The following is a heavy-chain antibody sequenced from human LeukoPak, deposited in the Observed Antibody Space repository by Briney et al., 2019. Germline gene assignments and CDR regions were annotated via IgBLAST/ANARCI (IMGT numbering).Heavy chain of an antibody. CDR2: ISSSSSYI. V-gene: IGHV3-21*01. CDR3: ARDASGVVGATNFDY. Sequence: GSLRLSCAASGFTFSSYSMNWVRQAPGKGLEWVSSISSSSSYIYYADSVKGRFTISRDNAKNSLYLQMNSLRAEDTAVYYCARDASGVVGATNFDYWGQGTLVTVSS. J-gene: IGHJ4*02. D-gene: IGHD1-26*01. CDR1: GFTFSSYS.